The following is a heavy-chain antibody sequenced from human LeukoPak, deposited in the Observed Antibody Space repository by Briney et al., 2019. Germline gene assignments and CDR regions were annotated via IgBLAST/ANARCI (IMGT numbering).Heavy chain of an antibody. Sequence: ASVKVSCKASGYTFTGYYMHWVRQAPGQGLEWMGWINPNSGGTNYAQKFQGRVTMTRDTSISTAYMELSRLRSDDTAVYYCARLGYGSWSENWFDPWGQGTLVTVS. D-gene: IGHD3-10*01. J-gene: IGHJ5*02. CDR2: INPNSGGT. CDR3: ARLGYGSWSENWFDP. V-gene: IGHV1-2*02. CDR1: GYTFTGYY.